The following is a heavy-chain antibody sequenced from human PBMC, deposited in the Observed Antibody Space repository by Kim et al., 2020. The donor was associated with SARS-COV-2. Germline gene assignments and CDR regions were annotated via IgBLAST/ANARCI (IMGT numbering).Heavy chain of an antibody. D-gene: IGHD2-2*01. V-gene: IGHV1-2*05. Sequence: ASVKVSCKASGYTFTGYYIHWVRQAPGQGLEWMGRINPNTGVTNYAQKFQGRVTMTRDTSISTAYMELSRLRSDDTVVYYCARGTRGSTAFDIWGQGTMVTVSS. J-gene: IGHJ3*02. CDR2: INPNTGVT. CDR1: GYTFTGYY. CDR3: ARGTRGSTAFDI.